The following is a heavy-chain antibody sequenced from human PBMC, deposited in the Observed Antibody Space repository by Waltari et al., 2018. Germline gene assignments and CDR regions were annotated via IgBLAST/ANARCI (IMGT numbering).Heavy chain of an antibody. CDR3: ARTMVRGVIDYFDY. J-gene: IGHJ4*02. V-gene: IGHV4-31*03. CDR2: IYYSGST. CDR1: GGSISSGCYY. Sequence: QVQLQESGPGLVKPSQTLSLTCTVSGGSISSGCYYWSWIRQHPGKGLEWIGYIYYSGSTYYNPSLKSRVTISVDTSKNQFSLKLSSVTAADTAVYYCARTMVRGVIDYFDYWGQGTLVTVSS. D-gene: IGHD3-10*01.